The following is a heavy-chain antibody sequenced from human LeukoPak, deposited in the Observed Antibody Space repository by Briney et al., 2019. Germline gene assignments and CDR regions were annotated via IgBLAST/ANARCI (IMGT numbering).Heavy chain of an antibody. CDR1: GYTFTGYY. CDR2: INPNSGGT. Sequence: ASVKVSCKASGYTFTGYYIHWMRQAPGQGFEWMCRINPNSGGTNYAQKFQGRVTMTRDTSIGTAYMEVSRLRSDDTAVYYCARTGASGYWGQGTLVTVSS. V-gene: IGHV1-2*06. D-gene: IGHD2-8*02. CDR3: ARTGASGY. J-gene: IGHJ4*02.